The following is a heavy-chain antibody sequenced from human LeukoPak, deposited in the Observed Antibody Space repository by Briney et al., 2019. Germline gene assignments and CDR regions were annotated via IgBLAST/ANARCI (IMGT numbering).Heavy chain of an antibody. CDR3: ARDLSTVLYYFDY. CDR1: GYSISSGYY. Sequence: SETLSLTCTVSGYSISSGYYWGWIRQPPGKGLEWIGSIYHSGSTYYSPSLKSRVTISVDTSKNQFSLKLSSVTAADTAVYYCARDLSTVLYYFDYWGQGTLVTVSS. D-gene: IGHD4-11*01. V-gene: IGHV4-38-2*02. J-gene: IGHJ4*02. CDR2: IYHSGST.